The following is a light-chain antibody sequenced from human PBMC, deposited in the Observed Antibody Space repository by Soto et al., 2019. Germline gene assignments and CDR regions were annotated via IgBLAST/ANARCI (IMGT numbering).Light chain of an antibody. CDR3: SAYTVSGTYV. CDR2: NVY. J-gene: IGLJ1*01. V-gene: IGLV2-14*03. Sequence: QSCLTQPASVSVSHGQSITISSTGCSSHVGAYNFVSWHQQHPGKAPKLMIYNVYDRPSGISYRFSGSKSGNTASLTISGLQGEDEADYYCSAYTVSGTYVCGTGTKVTLL. CDR1: SSHVGAYNF.